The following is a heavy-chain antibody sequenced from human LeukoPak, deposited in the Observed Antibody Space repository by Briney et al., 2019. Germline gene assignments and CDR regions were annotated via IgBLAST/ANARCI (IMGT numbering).Heavy chain of an antibody. V-gene: IGHV3-73*01. J-gene: IGHJ5*02. Sequence: GGSLRLSCAASGFTFSGSAMHWGRQAAGKGREWVGRIRSNAISYATAYAASVKGMFTISRDDSKNTAYLQMNSLRTEDTAVYYCTRLPNYGDNWFDPWGQGTLVTVSS. CDR2: IRSNAISYAT. D-gene: IGHD3-16*01. CDR3: TRLPNYGDNWFDP. CDR1: GFTFSGSA.